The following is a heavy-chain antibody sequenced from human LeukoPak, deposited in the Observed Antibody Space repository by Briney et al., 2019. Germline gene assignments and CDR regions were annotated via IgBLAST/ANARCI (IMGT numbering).Heavy chain of an antibody. Sequence: GGSLRLSCAASRFTFSSYWMSWVRQAPGKGLEWAANIKQDGSEKYYVDSVKGRFTISRDNAKNSLYLQMNSLRAEDTAVYYCARARTNWGSLFDYWGQGTLVTVSS. V-gene: IGHV3-7*01. CDR2: IKQDGSEK. CDR1: RFTFSSYW. J-gene: IGHJ4*02. CDR3: ARARTNWGSLFDY. D-gene: IGHD7-27*01.